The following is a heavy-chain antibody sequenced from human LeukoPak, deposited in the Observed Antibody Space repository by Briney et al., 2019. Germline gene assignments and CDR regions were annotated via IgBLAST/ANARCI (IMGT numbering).Heavy chain of an antibody. CDR1: GFTFSNYG. CDR2: IWYDGSNK. J-gene: IGHJ4*02. CDR3: ARVWELSFDY. D-gene: IGHD1-26*01. V-gene: IGHV3-33*01. Sequence: GSLRLSCAASGFTFSNYGMHWVRQAPGKGLEWVAVIWYDGSNKYYADSVKGRFTISRDNFKNTVFLQMNSLRAEDTAVYYCARVWELSFDYWGQGTLVTVSS.